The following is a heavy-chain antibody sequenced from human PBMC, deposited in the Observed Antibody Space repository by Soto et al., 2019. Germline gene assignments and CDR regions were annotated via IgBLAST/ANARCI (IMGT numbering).Heavy chain of an antibody. CDR1: GFTFSSYA. CDR3: AQDSVVVPAAHDY. Sequence: EVQLLESGGGLVQPAGSLRLSCAASGFTFSSYAMSWVRQAPGKGLEWVSAISGSGGSTYYADSVKGRFTISRDNSKNTLYLQMDSLRAEDTAVYYCAQDSVVVPAAHDYWGQGTLVTVSS. V-gene: IGHV3-23*01. J-gene: IGHJ4*02. CDR2: ISGSGGST. D-gene: IGHD2-2*01.